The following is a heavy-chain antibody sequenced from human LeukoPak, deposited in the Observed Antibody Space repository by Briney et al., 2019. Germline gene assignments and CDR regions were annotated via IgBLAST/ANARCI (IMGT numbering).Heavy chain of an antibody. CDR3: ARNPYSNSWLTWFDP. J-gene: IGHJ5*02. V-gene: IGHV4-61*02. CDR2: ISSSGST. D-gene: IGHD6-13*01. Sequence: NPSETLSLTCTVSGDSISSGDYYWSWIRQPAGKGLEWIGRISSSGSTNYNPSLKSRVTISVDTSKNQFSLKLSSVTAADTAVYYCARNPYSNSWLTWFDPWGQGTLVTVSS. CDR1: GDSISSGDYY.